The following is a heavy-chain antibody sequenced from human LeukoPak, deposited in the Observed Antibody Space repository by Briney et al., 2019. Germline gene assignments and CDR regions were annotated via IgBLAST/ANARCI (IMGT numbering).Heavy chain of an antibody. CDR2: IYYSGST. J-gene: IGHJ4*02. CDR3: ARAAAAARLFEDY. V-gene: IGHV4-59*01. CDR1: GGSISPYY. Sequence: SETLSLTCTVSGGSISPYYWNWIRQPPGKGLEWIGYIYYSGSTNYNPSLKSRVTISVDTSKNQFSLKLSSVTAADTAVYYCARAAAAARLFEDYWGQGTLVTVSS. D-gene: IGHD6-13*01.